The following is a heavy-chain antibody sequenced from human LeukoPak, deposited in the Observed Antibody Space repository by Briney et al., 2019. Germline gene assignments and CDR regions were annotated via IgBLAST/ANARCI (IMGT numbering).Heavy chain of an antibody. J-gene: IGHJ6*03. CDR1: GYTLTELS. V-gene: IGHV1-24*01. CDR2: FDVEGGET. D-gene: IGHD3-22*01. CDR3: VRGADSSAHLIYFYMDV. Sequence: ASVKVSCKVSGYTLTELSMHWVRQAPGKGLEWMGGFDVEGGETIYARKFQGRVTMTEDTSTDTAYMELSSLRSEDTAVYYCVRGADSSAHLIYFYMDVWGKGTTVTVSS.